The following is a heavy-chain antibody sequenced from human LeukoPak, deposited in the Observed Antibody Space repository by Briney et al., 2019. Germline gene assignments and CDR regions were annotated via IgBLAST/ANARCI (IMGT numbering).Heavy chain of an antibody. CDR3: ARGRPHGNDY. V-gene: IGHV3-30-3*01. Sequence: GGSLRLSCAASGFPFTVYPTHWVRQAPGEGLEWVSVSSSDETYKFYADSVRGRFTISRDNSKNRLYLQMSDLRAEDTAVYYCARGRPHGNDYWGQGTLVTVSS. CDR1: GFPFTVYP. D-gene: IGHD4-23*01. CDR2: SSSDETYK. J-gene: IGHJ4*02.